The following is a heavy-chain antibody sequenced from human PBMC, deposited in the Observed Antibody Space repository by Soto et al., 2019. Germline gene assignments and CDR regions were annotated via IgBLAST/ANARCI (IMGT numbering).Heavy chain of an antibody. V-gene: IGHV1-8*01. CDR2: MNPNSGNT. CDR1: GYTFSNSD. Sequence: ASVKVSCKASGYTFSNSDINWVRLATGQGLEWMGWMNPNSGNTGYAQKFQGRVTMTRNTSISTAYMELSSLRSEDTAVYYCARAIRVVGGGISYYYMDVWGKGSTVTVSS. D-gene: IGHD3-16*01. CDR3: ARAIRVVGGGISYYYMDV. J-gene: IGHJ6*03.